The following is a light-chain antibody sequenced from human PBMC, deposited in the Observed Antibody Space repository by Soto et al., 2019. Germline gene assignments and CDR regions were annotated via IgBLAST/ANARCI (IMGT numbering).Light chain of an antibody. J-gene: IGKJ1*01. CDR1: QSVSSSY. CDR3: QQYGSSPWT. CDR2: GAS. V-gene: IGKV3-20*01. Sequence: EIVLTQSPGTLSLSPGERATLSCRASQSVSSSYLAWYQQKPGQAPRLLIYGASSRATGIPDRFSGSGSGTDVTLTISRLEPEDLAVYYCQQYGSSPWTFGQGTKGEIK.